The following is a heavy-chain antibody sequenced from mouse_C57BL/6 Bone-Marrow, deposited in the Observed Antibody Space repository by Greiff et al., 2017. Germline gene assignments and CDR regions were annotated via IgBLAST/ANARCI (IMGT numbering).Heavy chain of an antibody. J-gene: IGHJ2*01. CDR2: IDPETGGT. D-gene: IGHD2-12*01. Sequence: VQLQQSGAELVRPGASVTLSCKASGYTFTDYEMHWVKQTPVHGLEWIGAIDPETGGTAYNQKFKGKAILTADKSSSTAYMELRSLTSEDSAVYYCARSGIRPGLFDYWGQGTTLTVSS. CDR3: ARSGIRPGLFDY. V-gene: IGHV1-15*01. CDR1: GYTFTDYE.